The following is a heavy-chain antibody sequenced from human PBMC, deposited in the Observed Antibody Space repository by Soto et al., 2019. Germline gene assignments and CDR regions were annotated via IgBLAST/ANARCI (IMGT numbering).Heavy chain of an antibody. D-gene: IGHD6-19*01. CDR1: GGSISSYY. V-gene: IGHV4-59*01. Sequence: SETLSLTCTVSGGSISSYYWSWIRQPPGKGLEWIGYIYYSWSTNYNPSLKSRVTISVDTSKNQFSLKLSSVTAADTAVYYCARGSYSSGWFGGGDAFDIWGQRTMVTVSS. CDR3: ARGSYSSGWFGGGDAFDI. J-gene: IGHJ3*02. CDR2: IYYSWST.